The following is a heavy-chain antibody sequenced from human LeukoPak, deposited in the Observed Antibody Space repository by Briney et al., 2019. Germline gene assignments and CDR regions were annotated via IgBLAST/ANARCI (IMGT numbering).Heavy chain of an antibody. CDR1: GYTFTSYG. CDR3: ARDFVVVPAAILAFDY. CDR2: ISAYNGNT. V-gene: IGHV1-18*01. Sequence: ASVKVSCKASGYTFTSYGISWVRQAPGQGLEWMGWISAYNGNTNYAQKLQGRVTMTTDTSTSTACMELRSLRSDDTAVYYCARDFVVVPAAILAFDYWGQGTLVTVSS. J-gene: IGHJ4*02. D-gene: IGHD2-2*01.